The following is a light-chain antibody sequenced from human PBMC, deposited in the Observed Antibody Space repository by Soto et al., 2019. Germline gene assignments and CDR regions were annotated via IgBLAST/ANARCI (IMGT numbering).Light chain of an antibody. J-gene: IGKJ1*01. Sequence: DIQMTQSPSSLSASVGDRVTITCRASQSISSDLNWYQQKPGKAPKLLIYDASSLETGVPSRFSGSGSGTDFTLTISSLQPEDFATYYCQQYDNLPLIFGQGTKVDIK. CDR2: DAS. V-gene: IGKV1-33*01. CDR3: QQYDNLPLI. CDR1: QSISSD.